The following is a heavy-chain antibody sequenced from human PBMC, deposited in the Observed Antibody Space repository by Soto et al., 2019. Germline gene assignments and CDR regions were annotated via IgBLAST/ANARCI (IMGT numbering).Heavy chain of an antibody. CDR3: IKSTHIYEQ. V-gene: IGHV3-74*01. Sequence: EVQLVESGGGLVQPGGSLRLSCAASGFAFETYAMHWVRHTAGKGPELVSRIDSHGGATAYADSVRGRFSISRDNAKNTLYLQMNSLRADDTAVYYCIKSTHIYEQWGQGTLVTVSS. D-gene: IGHD3-16*01. J-gene: IGHJ4*01. CDR1: GFAFETYA. CDR2: IDSHGGAT.